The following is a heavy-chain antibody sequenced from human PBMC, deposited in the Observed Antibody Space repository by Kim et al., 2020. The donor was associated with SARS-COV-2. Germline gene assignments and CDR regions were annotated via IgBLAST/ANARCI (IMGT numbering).Heavy chain of an antibody. CDR3: ARVTYYDFWSGYQKAFDI. CDR1: GYTFTSYD. CDR2: MNPNSGNT. Sequence: ASVKVSCKASGYTFTSYDINWVRQATGQGLEWMGWMNPNSGNTGYAQKFQGRVTMTRNTSISTAYMELSSLRSEDTAVYYCARVTYYDFWSGYQKAFDIWGQGTMVTVSS. J-gene: IGHJ3*02. V-gene: IGHV1-8*01. D-gene: IGHD3-3*01.